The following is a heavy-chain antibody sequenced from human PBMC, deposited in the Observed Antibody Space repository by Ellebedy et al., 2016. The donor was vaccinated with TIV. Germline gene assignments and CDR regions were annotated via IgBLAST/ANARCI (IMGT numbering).Heavy chain of an antibody. Sequence: GESLKISCAASGFIFNRYGIQWVRQAPGKGLEWIGVIASDGGATVYADFVRGRFTLSRDNSRNTVYLQMNSLSPDDTAVYYCTIEARWGNWYFDLWGRGTLVAVST. D-gene: IGHD4-23*01. CDR1: GFIFNRYG. CDR3: TIEARWGNWYFDL. CDR2: IASDGGAT. V-gene: IGHV3-30*03. J-gene: IGHJ2*01.